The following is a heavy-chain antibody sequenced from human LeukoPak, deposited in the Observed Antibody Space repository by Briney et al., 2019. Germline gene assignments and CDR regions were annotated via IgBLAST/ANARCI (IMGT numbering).Heavy chain of an antibody. Sequence: PSETLSLTCTVSGYSISSGYYWGWIRQPPGKELEWIGSISHSGSSYYNPSLKSRVTISIDMSKTQFSLKLSSVTAADTAAYYCARETTRDRFMDVWGKGTTVTVSS. CDR3: ARETTRDRFMDV. D-gene: IGHD4-17*01. J-gene: IGHJ6*03. CDR1: GYSISSGYY. V-gene: IGHV4-38-2*02. CDR2: ISHSGSS.